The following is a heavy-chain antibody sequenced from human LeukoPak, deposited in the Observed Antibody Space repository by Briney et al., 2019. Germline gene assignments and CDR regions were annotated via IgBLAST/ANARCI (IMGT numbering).Heavy chain of an antibody. V-gene: IGHV3-23*01. Sequence: SGGSLRLSCAASGFTFSSYAMSWVRQAPGKGLEWVSAISGSGGSTYYADSVKGRFTISRDNSKNTLYLQMNSLRAEDTAVYYCAKGLNSGSYWVPFDYWAQGTLVTVSS. J-gene: IGHJ4*02. CDR3: AKGLNSGSYWVPFDY. CDR1: GFTFSSYA. D-gene: IGHD1-26*01. CDR2: ISGSGGST.